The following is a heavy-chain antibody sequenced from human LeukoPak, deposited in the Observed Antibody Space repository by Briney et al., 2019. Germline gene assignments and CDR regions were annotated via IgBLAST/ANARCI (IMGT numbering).Heavy chain of an antibody. CDR1: GFTFSSSA. D-gene: IGHD3-9*01. J-gene: IGHJ4*02. CDR3: ARVEDYDILTGYDY. Sequence: GGSLRLSCAASGFTFSSSAMNWVRQAPGKGLEWVSAISGSGGSTYYADSVKGRFTISRDNAKNSLYLQMNSLRAEDTAVYYCARVEDYDILTGYDYWGQGILVTVSS. CDR2: ISGSGGST. V-gene: IGHV3-23*01.